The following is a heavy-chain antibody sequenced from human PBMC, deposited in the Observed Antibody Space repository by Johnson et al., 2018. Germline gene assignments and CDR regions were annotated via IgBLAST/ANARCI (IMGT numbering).Heavy chain of an antibody. CDR2: IRGSGDTT. Sequence: VQLVESGGGLVQPGGSLRLSCAASGFTFSSYAMTWVRQAPGKGLEWVSSIRGSGDTTFYADSVKGRFTISRDNSKNTLYLQVNSLRAEDTAVYYCANRRGVGDYYYYMDVWGKGTTVTVS. CDR1: GFTFSSYA. CDR3: ANRRGVGDYYYYMDV. J-gene: IGHJ6*03. V-gene: IGHV3-23*04. D-gene: IGHD3-16*01.